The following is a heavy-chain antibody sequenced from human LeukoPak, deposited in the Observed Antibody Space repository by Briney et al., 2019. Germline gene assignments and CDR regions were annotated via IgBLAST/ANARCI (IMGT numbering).Heavy chain of an antibody. J-gene: IGHJ4*02. D-gene: IGHD3-10*01. Sequence: RSSETLSLTCAVSGGSISSGGYSWSWIRQPPGKGLEWIGYIYHSGSTYYNPSLKSRVTISVDRSKNQFSLKLSSVTAADTAVYYCARNTMVGGVIPFDYWGQGTLVTVSS. CDR2: IYHSGST. CDR3: ARNTMVGGVIPFDY. CDR1: GGSISSGGYS. V-gene: IGHV4-30-2*01.